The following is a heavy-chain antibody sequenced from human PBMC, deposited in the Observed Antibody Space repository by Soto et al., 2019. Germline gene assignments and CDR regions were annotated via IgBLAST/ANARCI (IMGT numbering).Heavy chain of an antibody. Sequence: GGSLRLSCAASGFPFSSYGMHWVRKAPGKGLEWVAVIWYDGSNKYYADSVKGRFTISRDNSKNTLYLQMNSLRAEDTAVYYCARDLGLWFEESPYYGMDVWGQGTTVTVSS. J-gene: IGHJ6*02. CDR2: IWYDGSNK. V-gene: IGHV3-33*01. CDR3: ARDLGLWFEESPYYGMDV. CDR1: GFPFSSYG. D-gene: IGHD3-10*01.